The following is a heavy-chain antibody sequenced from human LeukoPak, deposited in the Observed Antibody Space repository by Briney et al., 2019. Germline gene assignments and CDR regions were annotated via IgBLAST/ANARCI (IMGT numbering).Heavy chain of an antibody. CDR1: GYTFTSYA. J-gene: IGHJ4*02. V-gene: IGHV1-3*01. CDR2: INAGNGNT. CDR3: ARDRGYYYGSGSADYFDY. D-gene: IGHD3-10*01. Sequence: ASVKVSCKASGYTFTSYAMHWVRQAPGQRLEWMGWINAGNGNTKYSQEFQGRVTITRDTSASTAYMELSRLRSDDTAVYYCARDRGYYYGSGSADYFDYWGQGTLVTVSS.